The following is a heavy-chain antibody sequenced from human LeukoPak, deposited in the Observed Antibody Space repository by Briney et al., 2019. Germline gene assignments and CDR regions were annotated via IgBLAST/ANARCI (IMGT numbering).Heavy chain of an antibody. Sequence: ASVKVSCKASGYTFTSYYMHWVRQAPGQGLEWMGIINPSGGSTSYAQKFQGRVTMTRDMSTSTVYMELSSLRSEDTAVYYCARVSSSWFHFDYWGQGTLVTVSS. J-gene: IGHJ4*02. D-gene: IGHD6-13*01. CDR3: ARVSSSWFHFDY. CDR1: GYTFTSYY. CDR2: INPSGGST. V-gene: IGHV1-46*01.